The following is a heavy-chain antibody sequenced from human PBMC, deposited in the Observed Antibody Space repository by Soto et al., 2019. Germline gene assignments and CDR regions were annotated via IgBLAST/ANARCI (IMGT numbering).Heavy chain of an antibody. CDR1: GYTFTSYD. D-gene: IGHD1-7*01. CDR3: ARGCRFTQKLELLI. V-gene: IGHV1-8*01. Sequence: QVQLVQSGAEVQKPEASVKVSCKASGYTFTSYDINWVRQATGQGLEWMGWMNPNSGNTGYAQKFQGRVTMTRNTSISTAYMELSSLRSEDTAVYYCARGCRFTQKLELLIWGQGTLVTVSS. CDR2: MNPNSGNT. J-gene: IGHJ4*02.